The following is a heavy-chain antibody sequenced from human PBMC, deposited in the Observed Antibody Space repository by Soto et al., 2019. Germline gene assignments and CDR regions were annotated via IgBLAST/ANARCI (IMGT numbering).Heavy chain of an antibody. CDR3: ARDQAWLRSPNFDY. V-gene: IGHV3-48*03. Sequence: PGGSLRLSCAASGFTFSSYEMNWVRQAPGKGLEWVSYISSSGSTIYYADSVKGRFTISRDNAKNSLYLQMNSLRAEDTAVYYCARDQAWLRSPNFDYWGQGTMVTV. CDR1: GFTFSSYE. CDR2: ISSSGSTI. J-gene: IGHJ4*02. D-gene: IGHD5-12*01.